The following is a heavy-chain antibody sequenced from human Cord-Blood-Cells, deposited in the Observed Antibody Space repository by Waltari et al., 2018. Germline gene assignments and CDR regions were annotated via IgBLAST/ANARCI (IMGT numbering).Heavy chain of an antibody. CDR1: GGTFSSYA. J-gene: IGHJ4*02. CDR2: SIPICGTA. CDR3: ARDGANLGYFDY. Sequence: QVQLVQSGAEVKKPGSSVKVSCKASGGTFSSYAISWVRQAPGQGLEWMGGSIPICGTANYAQKFQGRVTITADESTSTAYMERSSLRSEDTAVYYCARDGANLGYFDYWGQGTLVTVSS. D-gene: IGHD1-1*01. V-gene: IGHV1-69*01.